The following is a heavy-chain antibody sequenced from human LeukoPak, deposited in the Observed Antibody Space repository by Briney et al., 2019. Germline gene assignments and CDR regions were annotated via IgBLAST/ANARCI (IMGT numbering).Heavy chain of an antibody. Sequence: GGSLRLSCAASGFTFSSYAVSWVRQAPGKGLEWVSAISGSGGSTYYADSVKGRFTISRDNSKNTLYLQMNSLRAEDTAVYYCAKDFRSSWYRYFDYWGQGALVTVSS. D-gene: IGHD6-13*01. V-gene: IGHV3-23*01. CDR3: AKDFRSSWYRYFDY. J-gene: IGHJ4*02. CDR1: GFTFSSYA. CDR2: ISGSGGST.